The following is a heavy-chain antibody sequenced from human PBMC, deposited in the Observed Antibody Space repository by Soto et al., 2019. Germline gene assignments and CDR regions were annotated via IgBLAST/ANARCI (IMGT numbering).Heavy chain of an antibody. CDR1: GYTFARNH. V-gene: IGHV1-3*04. J-gene: IGHJ4*02. CDR2: INIGNGDT. CDR3: KRDGNVAGNSDY. D-gene: IGHD6-19*01. Sequence: ASVKVSCKTSGYTFARNHMHWVRQAPGQRLEWMGWINIGNGDTIYSQKFQGRVTITRDTSASTSYMELRSLTSEETGVFYCKRDGNVAGNSDYWGQGTLVTVSS.